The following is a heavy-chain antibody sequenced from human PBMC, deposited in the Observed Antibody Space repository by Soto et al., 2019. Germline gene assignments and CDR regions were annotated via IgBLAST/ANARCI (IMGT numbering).Heavy chain of an antibody. D-gene: IGHD4-17*01. V-gene: IGHV4-59*01. Sequence: QVQLQESGPGLVKPSETLSLSCTVSGGSIVSYYWSWIRQPPGEGLEWIGYIYYSGTTKYNPSLESRVTISVDTSKKQFCLKLNSVTAADTAVYYCARRHGDHSTFAFQIWGQGTMVTVSS. CDR1: GGSIVSYY. J-gene: IGHJ3*02. CDR2: IYYSGTT. CDR3: ARRHGDHSTFAFQI.